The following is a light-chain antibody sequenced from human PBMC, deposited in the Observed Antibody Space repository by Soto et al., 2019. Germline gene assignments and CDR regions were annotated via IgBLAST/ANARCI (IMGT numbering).Light chain of an antibody. J-gene: IGKJ3*01. Sequence: DIVMTQSPDSLAVSLGERATINCKSSQSVLYSPNNKNYLAWYQQKPGQPPKLFIYWTSTRESGVPDRFSGSGSGTDFTLTISSLQAEDVAVYYCQQYYATPPTFGPGTKVGIK. V-gene: IGKV4-1*01. CDR2: WTS. CDR3: QQYYATPPT. CDR1: QSVLYSPNNKNY.